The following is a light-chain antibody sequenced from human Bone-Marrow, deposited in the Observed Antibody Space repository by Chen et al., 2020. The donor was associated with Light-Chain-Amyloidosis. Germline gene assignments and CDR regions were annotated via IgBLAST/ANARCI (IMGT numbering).Light chain of an antibody. CDR3: QSADSSGTYEVI. Sequence: SYELTQPRSVSVSPGQTARITCSGDDLPTKYAYWYQQKPGQAPVLVIHRDTERPSGISDRFSGSSSGTTAPLTISGVQAEDEADYHCQSADSSGTYEVIFGGGTKLTVL. CDR2: RDT. J-gene: IGLJ2*01. CDR1: DLPTKY. V-gene: IGLV3-25*03.